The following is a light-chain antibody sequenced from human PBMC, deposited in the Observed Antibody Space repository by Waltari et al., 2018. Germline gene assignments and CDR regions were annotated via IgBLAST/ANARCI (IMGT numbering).Light chain of an antibody. Sequence: SVEDRVTLTCRASQSIGSYLAWYQQEPGKAPKLLISSASTLQSGVPSRFSGSGSGTAFTLTISSLQPEDFAAYYCQQLHTYPYTFGQGTKVEIK. V-gene: IGKV1-9*01. CDR2: SAS. J-gene: IGKJ2*01. CDR3: QQLHTYPYT. CDR1: QSIGSY.